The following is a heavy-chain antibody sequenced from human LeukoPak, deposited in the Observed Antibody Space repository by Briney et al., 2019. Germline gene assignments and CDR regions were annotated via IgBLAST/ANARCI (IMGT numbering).Heavy chain of an antibody. CDR3: AKEGSRIAAAGTNYFDY. Sequence: GGSLRLSCAASGFTFSSYGMHWVRQAPGKGLEWVAVIPYDGSNKYYAGSVKGRFTISRDNSKNTLYLQMNSLRAEDTAVYYCAKEGSRIAAAGTNYFDYWGQGTLVTVSS. CDR1: GFTFSSYG. D-gene: IGHD6-13*01. V-gene: IGHV3-30*18. J-gene: IGHJ4*02. CDR2: IPYDGSNK.